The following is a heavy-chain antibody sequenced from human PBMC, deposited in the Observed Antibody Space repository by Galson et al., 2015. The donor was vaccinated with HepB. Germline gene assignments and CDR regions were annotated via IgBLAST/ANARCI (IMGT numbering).Heavy chain of an antibody. CDR2: IKQDGSQT. Sequence: SLRLSCAVSGFTFSSYWMSWVRQAPGKGLEWVANIKQDGSQTHYVDSVKARVTISRDNAKNSLYLQMNSLRSDDTAVYYCSRQTGIDYYFDLWGRGTLVTVSS. CDR1: GFTFSSYW. V-gene: IGHV3-7*03. CDR3: SRQTGIDYYFDL. D-gene: IGHD1-1*01. J-gene: IGHJ2*01.